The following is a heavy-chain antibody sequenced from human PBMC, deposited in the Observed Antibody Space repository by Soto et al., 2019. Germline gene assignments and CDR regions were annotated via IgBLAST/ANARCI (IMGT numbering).Heavy chain of an antibody. CDR1: GFTFSGYD. V-gene: IGHV3-13*01. D-gene: IGHD2-15*01. CDR2: IGTAGDT. CDR3: ARGLATGGYWYFDL. Sequence: GGSLRLSCAASGFTFSGYDMHWVRQPTGNSLEWVSAIGTAGDTYYPGSVKGRFTISRENAKNSLYLQMNSLRAGDTAVYYCARGLATGGYWYFDLWGRGTLVTVSS. J-gene: IGHJ2*01.